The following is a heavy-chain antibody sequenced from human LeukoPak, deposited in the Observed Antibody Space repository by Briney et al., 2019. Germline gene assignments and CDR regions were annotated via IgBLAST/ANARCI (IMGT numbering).Heavy chain of an antibody. Sequence: GGSLRLSCAASGFTFSRYWMSWVRQAPGKGLEWVANIKQDGSEKYYVESVKGRFTISRDNAKNSLYLQMNSLRAEDTALYYCARDQPWTNGFDIWGQGIMVTVSS. J-gene: IGHJ3*02. V-gene: IGHV3-7*01. D-gene: IGHD3/OR15-3a*01. CDR3: ARDQPWTNGFDI. CDR1: GFTFSRYW. CDR2: IKQDGSEK.